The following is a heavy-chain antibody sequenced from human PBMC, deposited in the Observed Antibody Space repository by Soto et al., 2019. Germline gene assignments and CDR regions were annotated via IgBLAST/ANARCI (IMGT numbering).Heavy chain of an antibody. CDR3: AHRRAQQLLARSYYFDF. J-gene: IGHJ4*02. D-gene: IGHD6-13*01. Sequence: SGPKLGNHTQSLTLTCTFSGFSLSTSGVSVGWIRQPPGKALEWLALIYWDDEKRYSPSLMSRLTIAKDTSKNLVVLTMTNMDPLDTATYYCAHRRAQQLLARSYYFDFWGQGTLVTVSS. V-gene: IGHV2-5*02. CDR2: IYWDDEK. CDR1: GFSLSTSGVS.